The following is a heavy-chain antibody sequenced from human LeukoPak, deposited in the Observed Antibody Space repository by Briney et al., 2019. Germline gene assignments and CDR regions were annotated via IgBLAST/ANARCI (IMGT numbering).Heavy chain of an antibody. D-gene: IGHD4-17*01. J-gene: IGHJ4*02. Sequence: GGSLRLSCAASGFTFSTYAMHWVRQAPGKGLEWVAVISNDATKKYYADSVKGRSTISRDNPENTLYLQMNSLRAEDTAVYYCAKDMNTVTTTFDYWGQGTLVTVSS. CDR3: AKDMNTVTTTFDY. V-gene: IGHV3-30*18. CDR2: ISNDATKK. CDR1: GFTFSTYA.